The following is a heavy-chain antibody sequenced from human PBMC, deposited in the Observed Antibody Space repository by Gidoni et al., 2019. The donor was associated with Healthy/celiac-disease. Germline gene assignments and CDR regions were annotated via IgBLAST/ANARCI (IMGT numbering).Heavy chain of an antibody. J-gene: IGHJ5*02. D-gene: IGHD3-9*01. CDR1: GFTFSSYA. CDR3: AKEPFSLLRYFDWVSNWFDP. CDR2: ISGSGGST. Sequence: EVQLLESGGGLVQPGGSLSLSCAAPGFTFSSYAMIWVRQAPGKGLEWVSGISGSGGSTYYADSVKGRFTISRDNSKNTLYLQMNSLRAEDTAVYYCAKEPFSLLRYFDWVSNWFDPWGQGTLVTVSS. V-gene: IGHV3-23*01.